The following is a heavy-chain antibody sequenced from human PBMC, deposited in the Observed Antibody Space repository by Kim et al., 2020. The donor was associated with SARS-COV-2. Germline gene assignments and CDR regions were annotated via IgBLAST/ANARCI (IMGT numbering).Heavy chain of an antibody. J-gene: IGHJ4*02. D-gene: IGHD3-22*01. V-gene: IGHV3-30*09. Sequence: KGRFAHSRDNSKHTLYLQMNSLRAEDTAVYYCARAPSYYYDSSGYKGVGYWGQGTLVTVSS. CDR3: ARAPSYYYDSSGYKGVGY.